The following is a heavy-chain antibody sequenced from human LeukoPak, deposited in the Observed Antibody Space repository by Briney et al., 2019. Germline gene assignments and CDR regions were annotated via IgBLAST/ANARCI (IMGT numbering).Heavy chain of an antibody. Sequence: KTSETLSLTCTVSGGSISSRYYYWAWIRQPPGQGLEWIGSIDNSGSTYYNPSLKSRVTISADTSKNQFSLKLNSVTAADTAVYYCARVVGLTGYSSSWYSGYYYYMDVWGKGTTVTVSS. D-gene: IGHD6-13*01. CDR2: IDNSGST. CDR1: GGSISSRYYY. V-gene: IGHV4-39*01. CDR3: ARVVGLTGYSSSWYSGYYYYMDV. J-gene: IGHJ6*03.